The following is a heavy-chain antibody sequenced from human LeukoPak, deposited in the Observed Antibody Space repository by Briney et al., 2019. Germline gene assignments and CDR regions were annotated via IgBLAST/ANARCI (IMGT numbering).Heavy chain of an antibody. CDR1: GYTFTSYY. Sequence: ASVKVSCKASGYTFTSYYMHWVRQAPGQGLEWMGIINPSGGSTSYAQKFQGRVTMTRDTFTSTVYMELSSLRSEDTAVYYCARERTGNSDSSGHYDYWGQGTLVTVSS. V-gene: IGHV1-46*01. J-gene: IGHJ4*02. D-gene: IGHD3-22*01. CDR2: INPSGGST. CDR3: ARERTGNSDSSGHYDY.